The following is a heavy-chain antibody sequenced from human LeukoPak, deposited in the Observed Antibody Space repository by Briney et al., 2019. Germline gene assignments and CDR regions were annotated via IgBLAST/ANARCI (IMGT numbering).Heavy chain of an antibody. V-gene: IGHV3-30*18. J-gene: IGHJ6*02. Sequence: QPGRSLRLSCAASGFTFSSYGMHWVRQAPGKGLEWVAVISYDGSNKYYADSVKSRFTISRDNSKNTLYLQMNSLRAEDTAVYYCAKIAVAGSYGMDVWGQGTTVTVSS. CDR1: GFTFSSYG. D-gene: IGHD6-19*01. CDR2: ISYDGSNK. CDR3: AKIAVAGSYGMDV.